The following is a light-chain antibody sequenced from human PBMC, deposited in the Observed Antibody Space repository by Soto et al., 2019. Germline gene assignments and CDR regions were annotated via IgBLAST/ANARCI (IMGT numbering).Light chain of an antibody. CDR2: EGS. J-gene: IGLJ1*01. CDR1: SSDVGSYNL. Sequence: QSVLTQPASVSGSPGQSITISCTGTSSDVGSYNLVSWYQQHPGKAPKLMIYEGSKRPSGVSNRFSGSKSGNTASLTISGLQAEDEADYYCCSYAGSSTLGVFGTGTKGTVL. CDR3: CSYAGSSTLGV. V-gene: IGLV2-23*01.